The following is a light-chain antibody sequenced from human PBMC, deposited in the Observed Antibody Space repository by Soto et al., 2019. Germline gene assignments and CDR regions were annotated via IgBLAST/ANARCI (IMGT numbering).Light chain of an antibody. Sequence: QSALTQPPSASGSPGQSVTISCTGTRSDVGGYNYVSWYQQHPGKAPKLMIYEVSKRPSGVPDRFSGSKSGNTASLTVSGLQAEGEADYYCSSYAGSNNYVVFGGGTKLTVL. J-gene: IGLJ2*01. CDR1: RSDVGGYNY. CDR3: SSYAGSNNYVV. CDR2: EVS. V-gene: IGLV2-8*01.